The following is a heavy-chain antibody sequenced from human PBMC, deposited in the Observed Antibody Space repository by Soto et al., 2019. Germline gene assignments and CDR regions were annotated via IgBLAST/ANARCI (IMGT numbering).Heavy chain of an antibody. CDR3: ARGLGSSGWYSPGDAFDI. CDR1: GFTFSDYW. Sequence: EVQLVESGGGLVQPGGSLRLSCAVSGFTFSDYWMSWVRQAPGKGLEWVANIKQDGNEKYYVDSVKGRFTISRDNAKKSLYVHMISLRAEDTAGYYCARGLGSSGWYSPGDAFDIWGPGTIVTVSS. D-gene: IGHD6-19*01. J-gene: IGHJ3*02. V-gene: IGHV3-7*01. CDR2: IKQDGNEK.